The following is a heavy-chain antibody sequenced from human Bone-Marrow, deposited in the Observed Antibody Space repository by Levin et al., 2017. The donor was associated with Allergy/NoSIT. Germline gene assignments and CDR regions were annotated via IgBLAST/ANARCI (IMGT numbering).Heavy chain of an antibody. J-gene: IGHJ4*02. D-gene: IGHD3-3*01. CDR1: GFSFSTSE. Sequence: GESLKISCAASGFSFSTSEMIWVRQAPGKGLEWLSYISSGGIPLHYADSVKGRFTISRDNARNSLYLQMNSLRVEDTGIYYCARGPILDYWGQGTLVVVSS. CDR3: ARGPILDY. CDR2: ISSGGIPL. V-gene: IGHV3-48*03.